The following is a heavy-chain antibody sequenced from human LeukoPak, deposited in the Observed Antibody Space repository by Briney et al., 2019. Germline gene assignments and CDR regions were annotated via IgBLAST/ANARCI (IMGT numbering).Heavy chain of an antibody. Sequence: ASVKVSCKASGYTFTGYYMHWVRQAPGQGLEWMGWINPNSGGTNYAQKFQGRVTMTRDTSISTAYMELSRLRSDDAAVYYCATRDLYGLGSYLYPGDYWGQGTLVTVSS. CDR2: INPNSGGT. CDR1: GYTFTGYY. D-gene: IGHD3-10*01. CDR3: ATRDLYGLGSYLYPGDY. J-gene: IGHJ4*02. V-gene: IGHV1-2*02.